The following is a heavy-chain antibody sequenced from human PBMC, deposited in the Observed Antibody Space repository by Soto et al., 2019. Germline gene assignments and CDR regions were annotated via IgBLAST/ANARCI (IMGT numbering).Heavy chain of an antibody. CDR3: TTDAYYRDYYYYGMDV. V-gene: IGHV3-15*01. CDR2: IKSKTDGGTT. D-gene: IGHD3-10*01. CDR1: GFTFSNAW. Sequence: GWSLRLSCAASGFTFSNAWMSWVRQAPGKGLEWVGRIKSKTDGGTTDYAAPVKGRFTISRDDSKNTLYLQMNSLKTEDTAVYYCTTDAYYRDYYYYGMDVWGQGTTVTASS. J-gene: IGHJ6*02.